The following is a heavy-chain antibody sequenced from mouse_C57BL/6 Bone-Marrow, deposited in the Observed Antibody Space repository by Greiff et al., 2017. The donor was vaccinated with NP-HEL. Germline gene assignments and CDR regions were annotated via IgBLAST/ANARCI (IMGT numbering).Heavy chain of an antibody. CDR1: GYTFTSYW. D-gene: IGHD1-1*01. Sequence: QVQLKQPGTELVKPGASVKLSCKASGYTFTSYWMHWVKQRPGQGLEWIGNINPSNGGTNYNEKFKSKATLTVDKSSSTAYMQLSSLTSEDSAVYYCARGGVAEGYAMDYWGQGTSVTVSS. CDR3: ARGGVAEGYAMDY. J-gene: IGHJ4*01. V-gene: IGHV1-53*01. CDR2: INPSNGGT.